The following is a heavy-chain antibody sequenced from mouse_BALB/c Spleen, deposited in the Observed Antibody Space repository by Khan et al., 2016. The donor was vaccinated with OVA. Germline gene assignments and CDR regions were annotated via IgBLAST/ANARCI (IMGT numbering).Heavy chain of an antibody. CDR1: GYAFSSYW. Sequence: QVQLQQSGAELVRPGSSVKLSCKASGYAFSSYWMNWVKQRPGQGLEWIGQIYPGDGNTNYNGKFKGKATLTADKSSSTAYMQLSSLTSEDTAVYFCASFGYWLAYWGQGTLVTVST. J-gene: IGHJ3*01. CDR2: IYPGDGNT. CDR3: ASFGYWLAY. V-gene: IGHV1-80*01. D-gene: IGHD2-2*01.